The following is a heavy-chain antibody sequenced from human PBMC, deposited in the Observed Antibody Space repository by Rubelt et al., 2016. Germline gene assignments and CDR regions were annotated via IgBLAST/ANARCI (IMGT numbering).Heavy chain of an antibody. D-gene: IGHD1-26*01. CDR1: GYSISSDYY. CDR3: ARGDRSGSYHFDL. V-gene: IGHV4-38-2*02. CDR2: IYHSGST. Sequence: QVQLQESGPGLVKPSETLSLTCTVSGYSISSDYYWVWIRQPPGKGLEWIGSIYHSGSTYYNPSPKSRVTISVDTSKNQFSPKWSSATAEDTAVYYCARGDRSGSYHFDLWGRGTLVTVSS. J-gene: IGHJ2*01.